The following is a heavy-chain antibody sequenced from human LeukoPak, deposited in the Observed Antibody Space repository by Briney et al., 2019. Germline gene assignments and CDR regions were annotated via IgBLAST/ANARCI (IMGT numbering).Heavy chain of an antibody. V-gene: IGHV4-59*08. CDR1: GGSISSYY. CDR3: ARGGSGGVY. J-gene: IGHJ4*02. Sequence: SETLSLTCTVSGGSISSYYWSWIRQPPGKGLEWIGYIYYSGSTNYNPSLKSRVTISVDTSKNQFSLKLSSVTAADTAVYYCARGGSGGVYWGQGTLVTVSS. D-gene: IGHD3-10*01. CDR2: IYYSGST.